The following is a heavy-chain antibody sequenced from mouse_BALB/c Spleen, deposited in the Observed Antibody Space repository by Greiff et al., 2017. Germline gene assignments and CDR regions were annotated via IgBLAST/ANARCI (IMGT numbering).Heavy chain of an antibody. J-gene: IGHJ4*01. CDR1: GFTFSDYG. CDR2: ISNLAYSI. Sequence: EVQGVESGGGLVQPGGSRKLSCAASGFTFSDYGMAWVRQAPGKGPEWVAFISNLAYSIYYADTVTGRFTISRENAKNTLYLEMSSLRSEDTAMYYCARVYGYYAMDYWGQGTSVTVSS. V-gene: IGHV5-15*02. CDR3: ARVYGYYAMDY. D-gene: IGHD1-1*02.